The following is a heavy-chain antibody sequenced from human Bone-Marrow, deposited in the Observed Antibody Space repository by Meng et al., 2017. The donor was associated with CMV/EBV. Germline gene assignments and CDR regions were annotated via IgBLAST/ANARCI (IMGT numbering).Heavy chain of an antibody. V-gene: IGHV3-72*01. Sequence: GESLKISCAASGFTFSSYAMNWVRQAPGKGLEWVGRTRNKANSYTTEYAASVKGRFTISRDDSKNSLYLQMNSLKTEDTAVYYCAKGSPVSSMDVWGQGTTVTVSS. CDR3: AKGSPVSSMDV. CDR1: GFTFSSYA. D-gene: IGHD2-8*01. CDR2: TRNKANSYTT. J-gene: IGHJ6*02.